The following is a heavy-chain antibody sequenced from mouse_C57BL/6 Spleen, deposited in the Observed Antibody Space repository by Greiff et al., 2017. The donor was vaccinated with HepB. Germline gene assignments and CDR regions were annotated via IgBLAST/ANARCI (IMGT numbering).Heavy chain of an antibody. V-gene: IGHV1-61*01. J-gene: IGHJ1*03. D-gene: IGHD1-1*01. Sequence: VQLQQPGAELVRPGSSVKLSCKASGYTFTSYWMDWVKQRPGQGLEWIGNIYPSDSETHYNQKFKDKATLTVDKSASTAYMQLSSLTSEDSAVYYCARNYGSAYFDVWGTGTTVTVSS. CDR1: GYTFTSYW. CDR2: IYPSDSET. CDR3: ARNYGSAYFDV.